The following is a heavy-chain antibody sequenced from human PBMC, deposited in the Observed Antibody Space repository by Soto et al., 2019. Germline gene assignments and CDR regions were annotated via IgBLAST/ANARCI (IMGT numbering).Heavy chain of an antibody. J-gene: IGHJ4*02. CDR1: GYTFTSYG. D-gene: IGHD5-12*01. CDR2: ISAYNGNT. V-gene: IGHV1-18*01. Sequence: ASVKVSCKASGYTFTSYGISWVRQAPGQGLEWMGWISAYNGNTNYAQKLQGRVNMTTDTSTSTAYMELRSLRSDDTAVYYCARDHGRWLQSPGSSYGYWGQGTLVTVSS. CDR3: ARDHGRWLQSPGSSYGY.